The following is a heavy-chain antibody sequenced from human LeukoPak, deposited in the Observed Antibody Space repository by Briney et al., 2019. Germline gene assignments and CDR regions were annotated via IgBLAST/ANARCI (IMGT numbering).Heavy chain of an antibody. Sequence: SETLSLTCTVSGAPISSHYWSWIRQPPGKGLEWIGDFSNSGSTNYNPSLKSRVTISVDTSKNQFSLKLTSVTAADTAVYYCARAGGVHDTPMDLDYWGQGTLVTVSS. J-gene: IGHJ4*02. CDR2: FSNSGST. CDR3: ARAGGVHDTPMDLDY. V-gene: IGHV4-59*11. CDR1: GAPISSHY. D-gene: IGHD5-18*01.